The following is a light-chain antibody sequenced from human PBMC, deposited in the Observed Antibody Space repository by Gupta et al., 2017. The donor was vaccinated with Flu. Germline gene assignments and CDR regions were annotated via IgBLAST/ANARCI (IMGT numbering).Light chain of an antibody. CDR3: QQYSNDLFT. J-gene: IGKJ4*01. CDR2: TAS. CDR1: QSVSEW. Sequence: PSILSASVGDRVTITFRASQSVSEWLAWYQQKPGKVPKILIKTASNLQTGVPSRFSGSGSGTEFTLTISILQPDDFATYYCQQYSNDLFTFGGGTKVEIK. V-gene: IGKV1-5*03.